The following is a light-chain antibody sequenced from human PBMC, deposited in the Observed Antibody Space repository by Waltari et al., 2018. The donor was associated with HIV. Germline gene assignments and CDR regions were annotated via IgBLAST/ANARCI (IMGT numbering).Light chain of an antibody. CDR3: ATYTARSMPWV. CDR2: DGI. CDR1: SSDLGGYNY. V-gene: IGLV2-14*03. Sequence: QSALTQPASVSGSPGHSITISCTGTSSDLGGYNYVSWYQQHPGKPPKDLIYDGISRPSGISERFSGSKSGSTASLTISGLQAKYEADYYGATYTARSMPWVFGGGTKLTV. J-gene: IGLJ3*02.